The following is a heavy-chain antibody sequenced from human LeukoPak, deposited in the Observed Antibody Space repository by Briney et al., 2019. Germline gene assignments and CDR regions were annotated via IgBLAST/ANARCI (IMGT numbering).Heavy chain of an antibody. Sequence: SETLSLTCTVSGGSISSYYWSWIRQPAGKGLEWIGRIYTSGSTNYNPSLKSRVTMSVDTSKNRFSLKLSSVTAADTAVYYCARGRFWNGNNWFDPWGQGTLVTVSS. CDR3: ARGRFWNGNNWFDP. CDR1: GGSISSYY. J-gene: IGHJ5*02. CDR2: IYTSGST. V-gene: IGHV4-4*07. D-gene: IGHD1-1*01.